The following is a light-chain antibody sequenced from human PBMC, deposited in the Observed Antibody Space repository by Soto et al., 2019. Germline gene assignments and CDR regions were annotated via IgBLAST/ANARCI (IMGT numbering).Light chain of an antibody. CDR2: GAS. CDR1: QRLNSGY. CDR3: QQYGSAPYT. Sequence: IVLTQSPGTLSLSPGEGASVSCRASQRLNSGYLAWYQQKPGQAPRLLIYGASSRATGIPDRFSGSRSGTNFTLTISRLEPEDFAVYFRQQYGSAPYTFGQGTKLEIK. J-gene: IGKJ2*01. V-gene: IGKV3-20*01.